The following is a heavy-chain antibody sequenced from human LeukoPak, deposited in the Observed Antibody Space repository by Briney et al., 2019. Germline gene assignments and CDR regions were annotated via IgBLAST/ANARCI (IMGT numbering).Heavy chain of an antibody. V-gene: IGHV1-69*04. CDR2: IIPILGIA. CDR1: GGTFSSYA. D-gene: IGHD1-1*01. Sequence: SVKVSCKASGGTFSSYAISWVRQAPGQGLEWMGRIIPILGIANYAQTFQGRVTITADKSTSTAYMELSSLRSEDTAVYYCARGEEIDWSQRWFDPWGQGTLVTVSS. CDR3: ARGEEIDWSQRWFDP. J-gene: IGHJ5*02.